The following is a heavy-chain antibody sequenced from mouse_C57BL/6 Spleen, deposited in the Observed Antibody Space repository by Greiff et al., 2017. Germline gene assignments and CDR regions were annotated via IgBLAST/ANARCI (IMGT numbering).Heavy chain of an antibody. CDR2: IDPETGGT. CDR3: SPLLLRSAWFAY. J-gene: IGHJ3*01. V-gene: IGHV1-15*01. D-gene: IGHD1-1*01. Sequence: VQLQQTGAELGWPGASVTLSCTASGYTFTDYEMHWVKQTPVHGLEWIGAIDPETGGTAYNQKFKGKALLTADKSSSTADMELRSLPSEDYAVYYCSPLLLRSAWFAYWGQGTLVTVSA. CDR1: GYTFTDYE.